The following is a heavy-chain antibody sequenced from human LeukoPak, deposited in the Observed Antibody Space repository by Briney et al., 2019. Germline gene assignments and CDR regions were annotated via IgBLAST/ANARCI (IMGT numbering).Heavy chain of an antibody. Sequence: SETLSLTCAVYGGSFSGYYWSWIRQPPGKGLEWIGEINHSGSTNYNPSLKSRVTISVDTSKNQFSLKLSSVTAADTAVYYCASGLSGWTPFDYWGQGTLVTVSS. D-gene: IGHD6-19*01. CDR2: INHSGST. V-gene: IGHV4-34*01. J-gene: IGHJ4*02. CDR1: GGSFSGYY. CDR3: ASGLSGWTPFDY.